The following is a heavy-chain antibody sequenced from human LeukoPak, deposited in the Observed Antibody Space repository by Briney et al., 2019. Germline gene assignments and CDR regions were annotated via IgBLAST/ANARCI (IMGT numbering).Heavy chain of an antibody. CDR2: ISSSSSYI. V-gene: IGHV3-21*01. CDR3: ARGEYGSGSYHIDY. Sequence: GGSLRLSCAASGFTFSSYGMNWVRQAPGKGLEWVSFISSSSSYIYYADSVKGRFTISRDNAKNSLYLQMNSLRAEDTAVYYCARGEYGSGSYHIDYWGQGTLVTVSS. D-gene: IGHD3-10*01. CDR1: GFTFSSYG. J-gene: IGHJ4*02.